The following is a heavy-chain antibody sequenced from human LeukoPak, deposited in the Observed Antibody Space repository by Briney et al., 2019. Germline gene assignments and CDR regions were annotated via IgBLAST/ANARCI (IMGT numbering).Heavy chain of an antibody. CDR1: GGSFSGYY. CDR2: INHSGST. CDR3: ARAALVRGASVWNFDY. J-gene: IGHJ4*02. Sequence: PSETLSLTCAVYGGSFSGYYWSWIRQAPGKGLEWIGEINHSGSTNYNPSLKSRVTISVDTSKNQFSLKLSSVTAADTAVYYCARAALVRGASVWNFDYWGQGTLVTVSS. D-gene: IGHD3-10*01. V-gene: IGHV4-34*01.